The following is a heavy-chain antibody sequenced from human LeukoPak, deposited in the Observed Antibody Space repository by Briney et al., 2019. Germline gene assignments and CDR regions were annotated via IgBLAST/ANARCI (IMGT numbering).Heavy chain of an antibody. Sequence: GGSLRLSCAPSGFTFSAYRLTWVRPAPGKGLWWVSFTTSSSNTIFSADSVKGRFTICRDNAKNSLYLQMNSLRDEDTAVYYCVRVRSGYYFDYWGQGTLVTVSS. V-gene: IGHV3-48*02. J-gene: IGHJ4*02. CDR1: GFTFSAYR. CDR3: VRVRSGYYFDY. D-gene: IGHD3-3*01. CDR2: TTSSSNTI.